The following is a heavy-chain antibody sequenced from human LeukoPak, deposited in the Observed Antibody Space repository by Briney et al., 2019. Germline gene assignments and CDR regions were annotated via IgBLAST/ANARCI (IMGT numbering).Heavy chain of an antibody. V-gene: IGHV4-34*01. CDR3: ARYIVVAQLGFDY. CDR1: GGSFSGYY. CDR2: INHSGST. Sequence: SETLSLTCAVYGGSFSGYYWSWIRQPPGKGLEWIGEINHSGSTNYNPSLKSRVTISVDTSKNQFSLKLSSVTAADTAVYYRARYIVVAQLGFDYWGQGTLVTVSS. J-gene: IGHJ4*02. D-gene: IGHD2-15*01.